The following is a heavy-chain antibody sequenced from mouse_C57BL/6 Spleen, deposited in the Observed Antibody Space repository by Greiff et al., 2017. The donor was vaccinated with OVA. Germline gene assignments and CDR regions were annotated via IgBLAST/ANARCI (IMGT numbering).Heavy chain of an antibody. CDR2: IDPEDGDT. V-gene: IGHV14-1*01. Sequence: VHVKQSGAELVRPGASVKLSCTASGFNIKDYYMHWVKQRPEQGLEWIGRIDPEDGDTEYAPKFQGKATMTADTSSNTAYLQLSSLTSEDTAVYYCTTPYDYDEKFAYWGQGTLVTVSA. J-gene: IGHJ3*01. CDR3: TTPYDYDEKFAY. D-gene: IGHD2-4*01. CDR1: GFNIKDYY.